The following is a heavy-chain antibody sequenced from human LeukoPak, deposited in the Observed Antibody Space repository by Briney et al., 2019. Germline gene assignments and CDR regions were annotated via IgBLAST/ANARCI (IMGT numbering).Heavy chain of an antibody. V-gene: IGHV3-30-3*01. CDR2: ISYEGSNK. Sequence: GRSLRLSCAASGFTFSSYAMHWVRQAPGKGLEWVAVISYEGSNKYYADSVKGRFTISRDNSKNTLYLQMNSLRAEDTAVYYCARIDYSKNAFDIWGQGTMVTVSS. CDR1: GFTFSSYA. D-gene: IGHD2-15*01. CDR3: ARIDYSKNAFDI. J-gene: IGHJ3*02.